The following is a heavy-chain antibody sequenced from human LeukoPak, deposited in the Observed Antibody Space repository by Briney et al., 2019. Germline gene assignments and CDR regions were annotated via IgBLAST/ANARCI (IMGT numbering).Heavy chain of an antibody. V-gene: IGHV4-39*01. CDR1: SGSISSSSYY. CDR3: ARVYTIFGVVLYGFDY. CDR2: IFYSGRT. Sequence: SETLSLTCTVSSGSISSSSYYWGWIRQPPGKGLEWIGSIFYSGRTYYNPSLTSRITISVDTSKNQFSLKLSSVTAADTAVYYCARVYTIFGVVLYGFDYWGQGTLVTVSS. J-gene: IGHJ4*02. D-gene: IGHD3-3*01.